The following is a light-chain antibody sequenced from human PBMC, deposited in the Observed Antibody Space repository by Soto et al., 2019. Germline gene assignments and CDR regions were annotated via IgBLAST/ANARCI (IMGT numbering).Light chain of an antibody. J-gene: IGLJ3*02. CDR2: DDN. Sequence: QSVLTQPPSVSAAPGQKVTISCSGSTSNIGINYVSWYRLIPGTAPKLLIFDDNKRPSGIPDRFSGSKSGTSATLGITGLQTGDEADYYCGTWDSSLSSGVFGGGTKVTVL. V-gene: IGLV1-51*01. CDR3: GTWDSSLSSGV. CDR1: TSNIGINY.